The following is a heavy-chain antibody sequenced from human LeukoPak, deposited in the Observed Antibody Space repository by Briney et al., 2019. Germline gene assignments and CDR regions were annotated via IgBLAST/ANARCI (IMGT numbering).Heavy chain of an antibody. V-gene: IGHV4-34*01. J-gene: IGHJ2*01. D-gene: IGHD6-13*01. CDR1: GESLNSYY. CDR2: IYESGTT. CDR3: ARLGSSWSHLFCWYFDL. Sequence: SETLSLTCAVYGESLNSYYWSWVRQPPGEGLEWIGEIYESGTTKYNPSLKSRVTISVDTSKNQFSLKLSSVTAADTAVYYCARLGSSWSHLFCWYFDLWGRGTLVTVSS.